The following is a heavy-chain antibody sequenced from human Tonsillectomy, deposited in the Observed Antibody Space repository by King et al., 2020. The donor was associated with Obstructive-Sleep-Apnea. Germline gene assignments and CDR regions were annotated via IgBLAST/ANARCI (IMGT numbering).Heavy chain of an antibody. CDR3: ARPSPGDILSSWNFDL. V-gene: IGHV4-59*08. CDR2: ISYSGST. J-gene: IGHJ2*01. Sequence: VQLQESGPGLVKPSETLSLTCIVSGGSISSYYWSWIRQPPGKGLQWIGYISYSGSTIYNPSLTSRVTISLDTSKNQFSLNLSSVTAADTAVYYCARPSPGDILSSWNFDLWGRGTLVTVSS. D-gene: IGHD3-9*01. CDR1: GGSISSYY.